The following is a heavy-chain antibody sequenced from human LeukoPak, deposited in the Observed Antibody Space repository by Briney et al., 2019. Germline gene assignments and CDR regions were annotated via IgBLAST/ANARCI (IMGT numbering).Heavy chain of an antibody. CDR2: INPNSGGT. Sequence: ASVKVSCKASGYTFTGYYMHWVRQAPGQGLEWMGWINPNSGGTNYAQKFQGRVTMTRDTSISTAYTELSRLRSDDTAVYYCAREWEGYCSGGSCYSAFDIWGQGTMVTVSS. J-gene: IGHJ3*02. V-gene: IGHV1-2*02. CDR3: AREWEGYCSGGSCYSAFDI. D-gene: IGHD2-15*01. CDR1: GYTFTGYY.